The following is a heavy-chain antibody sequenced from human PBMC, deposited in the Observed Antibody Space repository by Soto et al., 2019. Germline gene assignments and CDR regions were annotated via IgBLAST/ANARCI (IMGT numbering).Heavy chain of an antibody. Sequence: PSETLSLTCTVSGGSVSSGSYYWSWIRQPPGKGLEWIGYIYYSGSTNYNPSLKRRVTISVDTSKNQFSLKLSSVTAADTAVYYCASEYSYGYGYFDYWGQGTLVTVSS. V-gene: IGHV4-61*01. CDR3: ASEYSYGYGYFDY. CDR2: IYYSGST. J-gene: IGHJ4*02. CDR1: GGSVSSGSYY. D-gene: IGHD5-18*01.